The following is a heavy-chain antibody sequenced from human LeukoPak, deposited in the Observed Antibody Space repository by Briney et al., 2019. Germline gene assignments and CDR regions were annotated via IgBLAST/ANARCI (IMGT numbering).Heavy chain of an antibody. CDR2: ISSSAGSI. D-gene: IGHD6-19*01. Sequence: GGSLRLSCAASGFIFSDYYMSWIRQAPGKGLEWVSYISSSAGSIYYADSVKGRFTISRDNAKNSLYLQMNSLRAEDTAVYYCARVGHGQWLVRAVYNWFDPWGQGTLVTVSS. CDR3: ARVGHGQWLVRAVYNWFDP. J-gene: IGHJ5*02. V-gene: IGHV3-11*04. CDR1: GFIFSDYY.